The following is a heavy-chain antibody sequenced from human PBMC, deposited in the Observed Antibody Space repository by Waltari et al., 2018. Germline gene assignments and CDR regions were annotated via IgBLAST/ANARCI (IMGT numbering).Heavy chain of an antibody. D-gene: IGHD6-13*01. J-gene: IGHJ4*02. CDR1: GYSISSGYY. Sequence: QVQLQESGPGLVKPSETLSLTCAVSGYSISSGYYWGWIRQPPGKGLEWIGSIYHSGSTYYNPSLKSRVTISVDTSKNQFSLKLSSVTAADTAVYYCARVALAAAAFDYWGQGTLVTVSS. V-gene: IGHV4-38-2*01. CDR2: IYHSGST. CDR3: ARVALAAAAFDY.